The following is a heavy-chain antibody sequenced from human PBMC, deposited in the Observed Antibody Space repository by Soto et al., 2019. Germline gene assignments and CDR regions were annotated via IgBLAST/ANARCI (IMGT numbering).Heavy chain of an antibody. CDR1: GFTFSDYY. CDR2: IRSSGRSI. Sequence: QVHLVESGGGLVQPGGSLRLSCAASGFTFSDYYMGWIRQAPGKGPECIAYIRSSGRSIYYADSVKGRFTISRDNARNSLHLQMYSLRADDTAIYFCVRSLASETYVGDDAFDFWGRGTLVAVSS. D-gene: IGHD3-10*01. J-gene: IGHJ3*01. CDR3: VRSLASETYVGDDAFDF. V-gene: IGHV3-11*01.